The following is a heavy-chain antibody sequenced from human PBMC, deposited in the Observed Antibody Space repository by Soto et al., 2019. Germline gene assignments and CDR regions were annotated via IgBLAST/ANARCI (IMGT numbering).Heavy chain of an antibody. CDR3: TSDTFGLRDT. Sequence: MQMVESGGGSVQPGGSLRLSCAASGFPFSHYWMHWVRQTPGKGLVWVSRINPAGTITNYADSVEGRFTISRDNADSASFLQMNSLSAEDTAIYYCTSDTFGLRDTWGQGTRVTVSS. CDR2: INPAGTIT. V-gene: IGHV3-74*01. CDR1: GFPFSHYW. J-gene: IGHJ5*02. D-gene: IGHD3-16*01.